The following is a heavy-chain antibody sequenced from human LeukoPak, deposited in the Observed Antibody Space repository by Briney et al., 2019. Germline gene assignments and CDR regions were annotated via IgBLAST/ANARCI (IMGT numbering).Heavy chain of an antibody. CDR3: ARDDYGDYGMNY. V-gene: IGHV3-33*01. CDR2: IWYDGSNK. CDR1: GFTFSSYG. J-gene: IGHJ4*02. D-gene: IGHD4-17*01. Sequence: QPRGSLRLSCAASGFTFSSYGMHWVRQAPGKGLEWVAVIWYDGSNKYYADSVKGRFTIPRDNSKNTLYLQMNSLRAEDTAVYYCARDDYGDYGMNYWGQGTLVTVSS.